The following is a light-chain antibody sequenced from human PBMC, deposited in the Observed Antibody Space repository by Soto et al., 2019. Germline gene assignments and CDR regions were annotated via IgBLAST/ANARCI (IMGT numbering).Light chain of an antibody. V-gene: IGKV1-5*03. CDR3: QQYNSYSPWT. CDR1: QSISSW. Sequence: DIQMTQSPSTLSASVGDRVTITCRASQSISSWLAWYQQKPGKAPKLLIYKAASLESGVPSRFSGSGSGTEFTLTISSLQTEDFATDYCQQYNSYSPWTFGQGTKVEIK. J-gene: IGKJ1*01. CDR2: KAA.